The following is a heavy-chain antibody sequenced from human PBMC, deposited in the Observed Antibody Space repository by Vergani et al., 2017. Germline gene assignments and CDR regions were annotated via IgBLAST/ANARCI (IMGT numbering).Heavy chain of an antibody. J-gene: IGHJ4*02. D-gene: IGHD3-16*02. CDR1: GGSISSGDYY. CDR2: IYYSGRT. Sequence: QVQLQESGPGLVKPSQTLSPTCTVPGGSISSGDYYWSWIRQPPGKGLEWIGYIYYSGRTYYKPSLKSRVTISVDTSKNQFSLRLSSVTAADTAVYYCARGIAFGGVIVNPKLDYWGQGTLVTVSS. CDR3: ARGIAFGGVIVNPKLDY. V-gene: IGHV4-30-4*01.